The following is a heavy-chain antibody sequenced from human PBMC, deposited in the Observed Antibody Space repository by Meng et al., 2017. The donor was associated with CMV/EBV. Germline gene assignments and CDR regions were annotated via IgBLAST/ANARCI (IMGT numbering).Heavy chain of an antibody. Sequence: ASVKVSCKASGYTFTSYYMHWVRQAPGQGLEWMGIINPSGGSTSCAQKFQGRVTMTRDTSTSTVYMELSSLRSEDTAVYYCARALEGLYNWNYDYYYGMDVWGQGTTVTVSS. CDR2: INPSGGST. CDR1: GYTFTSYY. CDR3: ARALEGLYNWNYDYYYGMDV. J-gene: IGHJ6*02. D-gene: IGHD1-20*01. V-gene: IGHV1-46*01.